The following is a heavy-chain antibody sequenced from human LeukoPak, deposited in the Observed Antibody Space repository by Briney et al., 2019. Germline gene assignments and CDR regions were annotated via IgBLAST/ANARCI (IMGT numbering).Heavy chain of an antibody. CDR3: GRVAYTLDAFDI. CDR2: ISRDGTDT. V-gene: IGHV3-74*01. CDR1: GFTFSSYW. Sequence: GGSLRLSCAASGFTFSSYWMHWVRQAPGKGLVWVSRISRDGTDTSYADSVKGRFTISRDNAKNTVYLQMNSLRAEDTAVYYCGRVAYTLDAFDIWGQGALVTVAS. J-gene: IGHJ3*02. D-gene: IGHD1-1*01.